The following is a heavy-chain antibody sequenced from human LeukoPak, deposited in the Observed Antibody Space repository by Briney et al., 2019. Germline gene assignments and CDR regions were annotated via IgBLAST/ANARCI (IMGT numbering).Heavy chain of an antibody. D-gene: IGHD4-17*01. J-gene: IGHJ4*02. CDR1: GFTFSSYE. CDR3: ASHDYAPPAQNLFDY. V-gene: IGHV3-48*03. CDR2: ISSSGSTI. Sequence: PGGSLRLSCAASGFTFSSYEMNWVRQAPGKGLEWVAYISSSGSTIYYADSVKGRFTISRDNAKNSLYLQMNSLRAEDTAVYYCASHDYAPPAQNLFDYWGQGTLVTVSS.